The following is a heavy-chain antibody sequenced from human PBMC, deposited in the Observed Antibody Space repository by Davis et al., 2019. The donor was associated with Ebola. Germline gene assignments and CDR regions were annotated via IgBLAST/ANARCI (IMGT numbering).Heavy chain of an antibody. J-gene: IGHJ6*02. Sequence: AASVKVSCKASGYTFTTYGISWVRQAPGQGLEWMGWISAYYGTTNYAQSLQGRVTMTRDTSTSPAHLELRGRRSDDTAVYYCAREGAAQGYGDYGLGYYYYYGMDVWGQGTTVTVSS. CDR2: ISAYYGTT. CDR1: GYTFTTYG. CDR3: AREGAAQGYGDYGLGYYYYYGMDV. D-gene: IGHD4-17*01. V-gene: IGHV1-18*01.